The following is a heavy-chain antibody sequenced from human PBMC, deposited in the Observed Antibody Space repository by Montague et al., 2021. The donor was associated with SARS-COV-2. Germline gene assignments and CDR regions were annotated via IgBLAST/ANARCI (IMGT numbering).Heavy chain of an antibody. CDR1: GDSFNSPKYY. CDR2: SYYSGTT. J-gene: IGHJ3*02. V-gene: IGHV4-39*01. Sequence: SETLSLTCTVSGDSFNSPKYYCAWIRQPPGKGLEWIGSSYYSGTTYDNPSLRSQVTMSVDTSKTQFSLKMNSVTAADTAVYYCAKFQLYHGSGFDCFDKWGPGMMVVVSS. D-gene: IGHD3-10*01. CDR3: AKFQLYHGSGFDCFDK.